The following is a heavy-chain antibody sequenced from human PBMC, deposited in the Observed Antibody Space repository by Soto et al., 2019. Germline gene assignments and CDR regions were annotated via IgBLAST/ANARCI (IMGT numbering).Heavy chain of an antibody. CDR1: GYTFTDYY. CDR2: INPNSGDT. Sequence: ASVKVSCKASGYTFTDYYMHWVRQAPGQGLEWMGWINPNSGDTNYAQKFQGWVTMTRDTSISTAYMELSRLRSDDTAVYYCARSTGPAPDFDYWGQGTLVTVSS. J-gene: IGHJ4*02. V-gene: IGHV1-2*04. CDR3: ARSTGPAPDFDY.